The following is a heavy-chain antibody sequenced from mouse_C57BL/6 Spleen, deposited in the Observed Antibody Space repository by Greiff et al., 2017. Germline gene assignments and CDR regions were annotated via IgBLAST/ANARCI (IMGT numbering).Heavy chain of an antibody. CDR3: TRDYGYYFDY. CDR2: IYPGNSDT. CDR1: GYTFTSYW. J-gene: IGHJ2*01. V-gene: IGHV1-5*01. Sequence: EVQLQQSGTVLARPGASVKMSCKTSGYTFTSYWMHWVKQRPGQGLEWIGAIYPGNSDTSYNQKFKGKATLTAVTSASTAYMELSSLTNEDSAVYYCTRDYGYYFDYWGQGTTLTVSS. D-gene: IGHD2-4*01.